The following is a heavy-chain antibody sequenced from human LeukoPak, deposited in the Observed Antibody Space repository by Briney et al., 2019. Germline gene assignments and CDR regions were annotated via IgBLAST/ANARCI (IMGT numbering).Heavy chain of an antibody. CDR3: AKDISGIAVENDAFDV. CDR2: ISSSSSYI. V-gene: IGHV3-21*04. CDR1: GFTFSSYS. D-gene: IGHD6-19*01. J-gene: IGHJ3*01. Sequence: GGSLRLSCAASGFTFSSYSMNWVRQAPGKGLEWVSSISSSSSYIYYADSVKGRFTISRDNAKNSLYLQMNSLRAEDTALYYCAKDISGIAVENDAFDVWGQGTMVTVSS.